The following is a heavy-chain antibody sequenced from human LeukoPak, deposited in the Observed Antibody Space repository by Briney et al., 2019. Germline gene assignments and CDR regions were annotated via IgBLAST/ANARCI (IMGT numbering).Heavy chain of an antibody. CDR1: GYIFTSYG. J-gene: IGHJ3*02. Sequence: GASVKVSCKASGYIFTSYGISWVRQAPGQGLEWMGWISAYNGYTNYAQNLQGRVTMITDTSTSTAYMELRSLMSDDTAVYFCARGRRRLQPFDIWGQGTMVTLSS. CDR3: ARGRRRLQPFDI. D-gene: IGHD5-12*01. V-gene: IGHV1-18*01. CDR2: ISAYNGYT.